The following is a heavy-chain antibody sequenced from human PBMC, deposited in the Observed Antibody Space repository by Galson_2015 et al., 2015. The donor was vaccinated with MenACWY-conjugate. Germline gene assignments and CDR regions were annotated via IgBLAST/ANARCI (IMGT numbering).Heavy chain of an antibody. CDR3: AKDLSAKGYYYYGMDV. V-gene: IGHV3-23*01. CDR2: ISGGGGGT. D-gene: IGHD6-25*01. Sequence: SLRLSCAASGFTFSSYAMSWVRQAPRKGLEGVATISGGGGGTFYADSVKGRFTISRDNSKNTQYLEMNSLRAEDTAVYYCAKDLSAKGYYYYGMDVWGQGTTVTVSS. CDR1: GFTFSSYA. J-gene: IGHJ6*02.